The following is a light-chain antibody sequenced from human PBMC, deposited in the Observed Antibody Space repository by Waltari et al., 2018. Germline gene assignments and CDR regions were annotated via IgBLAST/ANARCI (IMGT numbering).Light chain of an antibody. J-gene: IGLJ3*02. CDR2: EDD. CDR3: HSYDSSPFWV. V-gene: IGLV6-57*03. Sequence: NFLLTQPHSVSESPGKTVTISCTRSSGSIATAYVQWYQQRPGSAPTTVIYEDDQRPSGVPDRFSGSIDSFSNSASLTISGLKTEDEADYYCHSYDSSPFWVFGGGTKLTVL. CDR1: SGSIATAY.